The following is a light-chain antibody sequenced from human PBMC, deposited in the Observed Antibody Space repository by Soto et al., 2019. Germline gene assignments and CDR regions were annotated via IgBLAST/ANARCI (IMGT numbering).Light chain of an antibody. J-gene: IGLJ1*01. Sequence: QSVLTQPPSASGTPGQRVTISCSGSSSNIGSNYVYWYQQLPGTAPKLLIYSNNQRPSGVPDRFSGSKSGTSASLAISGLRSEDEADYYCAAWDDSLSGYVFGTRTKLTVL. CDR1: SSNIGSNY. CDR2: SNN. CDR3: AAWDDSLSGYV. V-gene: IGLV1-47*02.